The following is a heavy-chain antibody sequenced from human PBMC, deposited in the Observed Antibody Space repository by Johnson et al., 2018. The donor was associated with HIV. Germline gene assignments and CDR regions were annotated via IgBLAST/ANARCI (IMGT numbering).Heavy chain of an antibody. J-gene: IGHJ3*02. V-gene: IGHV3-30-3*01. D-gene: IGHD6-6*01. CDR1: GFTFSNAW. CDR3: ASLPIAARPPTDAFDT. Sequence: QVQLVESVGGLVKPGGSLRLSCAASGFTFSNAWMSWVRQAPGKGLEWVAVISYEASNKYYAATVKGRFPISRDNSKNTMYLQMNSLRAEDTAVYYLASLPIAARPPTDAFDTWGQWTMVTVSS. CDR2: ISYEASNK.